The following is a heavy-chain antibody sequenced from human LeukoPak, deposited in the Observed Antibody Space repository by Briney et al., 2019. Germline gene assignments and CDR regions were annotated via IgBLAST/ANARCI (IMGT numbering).Heavy chain of an antibody. CDR1: GGSISSYY. D-gene: IGHD2-2*01. CDR2: IYTSGST. V-gene: IGHV4-4*07. CDR3: ARDRRYCSSTSCLNWFDP. J-gene: IGHJ5*02. Sequence: TSETLSLTCTVSGGSISSYYWSWIRQPAGKGLEWIGRIYTSGSTNYNPSLKSRVTMSVDTSKNQFSLKLSSVTAADTAVYYCARDRRYCSSTSCLNWFDPWGQGTLVTVSS.